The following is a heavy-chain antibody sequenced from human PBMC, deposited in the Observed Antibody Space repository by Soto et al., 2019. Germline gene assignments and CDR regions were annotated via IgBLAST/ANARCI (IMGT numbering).Heavy chain of an antibody. Sequence: PGGSLRLSCAASGFTFDDYAMHWVRQAPGKGLEWVSGISWNSGSIGYADSVKGRFTISRDNAKNSLYLQMNSLRAEDTALYYCANLEWFGETTSVVWGQGTLVTVSS. CDR2: ISWNSGSI. J-gene: IGHJ4*02. CDR3: ANLEWFGETTSVV. D-gene: IGHD3-10*01. V-gene: IGHV3-9*01. CDR1: GFTFDDYA.